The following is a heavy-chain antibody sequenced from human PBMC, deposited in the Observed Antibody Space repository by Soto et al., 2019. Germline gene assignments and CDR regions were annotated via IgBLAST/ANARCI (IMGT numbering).Heavy chain of an antibody. Sequence: QLQLQESGPGLVKPSETLSLTCTVSGGSISSSSYYWGWIRQPPGKGLEWIGSIYYSGSTYYNPSLKSRVTISVDTSKNQFSLKLSYVTAADTAVYYCARKPIYHNYYDSSGYYFDYWGQGTLVTVSS. V-gene: IGHV4-39*01. CDR1: GGSISSSSYY. J-gene: IGHJ4*02. CDR3: ARKPIYHNYYDSSGYYFDY. D-gene: IGHD3-22*01. CDR2: IYYSGST.